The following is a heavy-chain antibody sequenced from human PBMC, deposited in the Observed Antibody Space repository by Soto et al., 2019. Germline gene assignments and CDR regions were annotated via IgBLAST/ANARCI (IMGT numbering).Heavy chain of an antibody. J-gene: IGHJ4*02. CDR2: IYYSGST. Sequence: QLQLQESGPGLVKPSETLSLTCTVSGGSISSSSYYWGWIRQPPGKGLEWIGSIYYSGSTYYNPSLKSRVTISVDTSKNQFSLKLSSVTAADTAVYYCARHRPSYDSSGLFDYWGQGTLVTVSS. CDR3: ARHRPSYDSSGLFDY. D-gene: IGHD3-22*01. CDR1: GGSISSSSYY. V-gene: IGHV4-39*01.